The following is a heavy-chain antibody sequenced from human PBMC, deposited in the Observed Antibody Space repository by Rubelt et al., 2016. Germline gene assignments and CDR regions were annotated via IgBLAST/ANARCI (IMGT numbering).Heavy chain of an antibody. Sequence: QLVESGGGLVQPGGSLRLSCAASGFTFSSYWMHWVRQAPGKGLVWVSRINSDGSSTSYADSVKGRFTISRDNAKNTLYLQMNGLRDEDTAVYYCASRQTGYSSRIFDYWGQGTLVTVSS. V-gene: IGHV3-74*01. CDR2: INSDGSST. J-gene: IGHJ4*02. CDR1: GFTFSSYW. D-gene: IGHD6-13*01. CDR3: ASRQTGYSSRIFDY.